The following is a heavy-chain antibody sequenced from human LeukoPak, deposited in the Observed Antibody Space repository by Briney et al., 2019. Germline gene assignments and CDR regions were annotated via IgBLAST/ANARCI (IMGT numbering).Heavy chain of an antibody. CDR2: IWYDGSNK. CDR3: AREGFTPYSGSHERWRYFDY. V-gene: IGHV3-33*01. Sequence: GGSLRLSCAASGFTFSSYGMHWVRQAPGKGLEWVAVIWYDGSNKYYADSVKGRFTISRDNSKNTLYLQMNSLRAEDTAVYYCAREGFTPYSGSHERWRYFDYWGQGTLVTVSS. D-gene: IGHD1-26*01. CDR1: GFTFSSYG. J-gene: IGHJ4*02.